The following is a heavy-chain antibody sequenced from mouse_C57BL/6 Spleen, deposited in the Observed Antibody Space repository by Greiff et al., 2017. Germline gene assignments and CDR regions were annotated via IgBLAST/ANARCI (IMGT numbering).Heavy chain of an antibody. CDR2: IYLGDGDI. V-gene: IGHV1-82*01. CDR3: ARYAEYGSRIDY. CDR1: GYAFSSSW. Sequence: VQLQQSGPELVKPGASVKISCKASGYAFSSSWLNWVKQRLGKGLEWIGRIYLGDGDITYNGKFKGKATLTADNASSTAYMQRSSLTSEDSAVYFCARYAEYGSRIDYWGQGTTLTVSS. J-gene: IGHJ2*01. D-gene: IGHD1-1*01.